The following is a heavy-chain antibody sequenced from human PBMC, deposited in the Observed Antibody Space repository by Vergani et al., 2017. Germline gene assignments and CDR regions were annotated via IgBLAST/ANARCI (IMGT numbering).Heavy chain of an antibody. CDR2: IYHSGST. J-gene: IGHJ5*02. CDR1: GYSISSGYY. D-gene: IGHD3-22*01. CDR3: ARHIDSSGYYVGWFDP. Sequence: QVQLQESCPGLVKPSETLSLTCAVSGYSISSGYYWGWIRQPPGKGLEWIGSIYHSGSTYYNPSLKSRVTISVDTSKNQFSLKLSSVTAADTAVYYCARHIDSSGYYVGWFDPWGQGTLVTVSS. V-gene: IGHV4-38-2*01.